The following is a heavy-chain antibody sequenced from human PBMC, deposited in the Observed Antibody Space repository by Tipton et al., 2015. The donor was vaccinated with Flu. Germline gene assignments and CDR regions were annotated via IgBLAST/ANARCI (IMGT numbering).Heavy chain of an antibody. J-gene: IGHJ6*02. V-gene: IGHV1-69*01. CDR2: IIPIFGTA. CDR1: GGTFSSYA. CDR3: AGVDPRFSIIFYSSGMAV. Sequence: QLVQSGAEVKKPGSSVKVSCKASGGTFSSYAISWVRQAPGQGLEWMGGIIPIFGTANYAQKFQGRVTITADESTSTAYMELSSLRSEDTAVYYCAGVDPRFSIIFYSSGMAVWGQGSTVTVSS. D-gene: IGHD3-3*01.